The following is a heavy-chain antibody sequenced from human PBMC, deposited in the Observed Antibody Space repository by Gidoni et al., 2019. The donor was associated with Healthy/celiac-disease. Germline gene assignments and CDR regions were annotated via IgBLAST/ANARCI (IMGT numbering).Heavy chain of an antibody. Sequence: EVQLVESGGGLVQPGGSLRLSCAASGFTFSSYWMSWVRQAPGKGLEWVANIKQDGSEKYYVESVKGRFTISIDNAKNSLYLQMNSLRAEDTAVYYCARDRAYGSLDGQNYFDYWGQGTLVTVSS. CDR3: ARDRAYGSLDGQNYFDY. CDR2: IKQDGSEK. CDR1: GFTFSSYW. D-gene: IGHD3-9*01. J-gene: IGHJ4*02. V-gene: IGHV3-7*04.